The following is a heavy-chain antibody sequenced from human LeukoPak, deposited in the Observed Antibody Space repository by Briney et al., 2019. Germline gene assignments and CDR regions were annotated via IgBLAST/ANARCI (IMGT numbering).Heavy chain of an antibody. Sequence: PGGSPRLSCAASGFTFSNYGMHWVRQAPGKGLEWVSAISGSGGSTYYADSVKGRFTISRDNSKNTLYLQMNSLRAEDTAVYYCAKALLRYFDWSPFDYWGQGTLVTVSS. D-gene: IGHD3-9*01. CDR1: GFTFSNYG. J-gene: IGHJ4*02. V-gene: IGHV3-23*01. CDR2: ISGSGGST. CDR3: AKALLRYFDWSPFDY.